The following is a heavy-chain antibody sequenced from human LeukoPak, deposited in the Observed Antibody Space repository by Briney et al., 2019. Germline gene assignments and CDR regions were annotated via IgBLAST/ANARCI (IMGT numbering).Heavy chain of an antibody. CDR3: AKDLNTRELPLKGAFDI. Sequence: GGSLRLSCAASGFTFSSYAMSWVRQAPGKGLEWVSAISGSGGSTYYADSVKGRFTISRDNSKNTLYLQMNSLRAEDTAVYYCAKDLNTRELPLKGAFDIWGQGTMVTVSS. J-gene: IGHJ3*02. CDR1: GFTFSSYA. V-gene: IGHV3-23*01. D-gene: IGHD1-26*01. CDR2: ISGSGGST.